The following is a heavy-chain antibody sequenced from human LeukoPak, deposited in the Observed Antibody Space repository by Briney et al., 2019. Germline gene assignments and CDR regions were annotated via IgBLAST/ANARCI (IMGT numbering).Heavy chain of an antibody. Sequence: SETLSLTCAVYGGSFSGYYWSWIRQPPGKGLEWIGEINHSGSTNYNPSLKSRVTISVDTSKNQFSLKLSSVTAADTAVYYCARDQDRIAGVDAFDIWGQGTMVTVSS. V-gene: IGHV4-34*01. J-gene: IGHJ3*02. CDR1: GGSFSGYY. CDR2: INHSGST. D-gene: IGHD6-13*01. CDR3: ARDQDRIAGVDAFDI.